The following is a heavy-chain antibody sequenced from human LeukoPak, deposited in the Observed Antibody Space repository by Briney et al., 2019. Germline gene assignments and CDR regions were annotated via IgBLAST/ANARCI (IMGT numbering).Heavy chain of an antibody. CDR2: IKSKTDGGTT. CDR1: GFTFDDYA. V-gene: IGHV3-15*01. Sequence: GGSLRLSCAASGFTFDDYAMHWVRQAPGKGLEWVGRIKSKTDGGTTDYAAPVKGRFTISRDDSKNTLYLQMNSLKTEDTAVYYCTTRLTVTFGGVIVFDYWGQGTLVTVSS. J-gene: IGHJ4*02. CDR3: TTRLTVTFGGVIVFDY. D-gene: IGHD3-16*02.